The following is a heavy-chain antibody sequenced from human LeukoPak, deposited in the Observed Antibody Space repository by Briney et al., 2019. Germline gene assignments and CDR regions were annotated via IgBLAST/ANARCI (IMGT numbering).Heavy chain of an antibody. V-gene: IGHV1-2*02. CDR1: GYTFTGYY. J-gene: IGHJ6*03. D-gene: IGHD3-22*01. CDR3: ARGGYYDSSGYQYYYYYYYMDV. Sequence: ASVKVSCKASGYTFTGYYMHWVRQAPGQGLEWMGWINPNSGGTNYAQKFQGRVTMTRDTSISTAYMELSSLRSEDTAVYYCARGGYYDSSGYQYYYYYYYMDVWGKGTTVTISS. CDR2: INPNSGGT.